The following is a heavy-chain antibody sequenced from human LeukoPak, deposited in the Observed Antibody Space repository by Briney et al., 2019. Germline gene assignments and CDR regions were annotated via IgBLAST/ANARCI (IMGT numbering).Heavy chain of an antibody. D-gene: IGHD2-2*01. CDR1: GYTFTDYY. J-gene: IGHJ5*02. Sequence: GASVKVSCRASGYTFTDYYIHWVRQAPGQELEWMGWINPNSGGTNYAQKFQGRVTMTRDTSISTAYMELSRLRSDDTAVYYCARDPVVVGIYNWFDPWGQGTLVTVSS. CDR2: INPNSGGT. CDR3: ARDPVVVGIYNWFDP. V-gene: IGHV1-2*02.